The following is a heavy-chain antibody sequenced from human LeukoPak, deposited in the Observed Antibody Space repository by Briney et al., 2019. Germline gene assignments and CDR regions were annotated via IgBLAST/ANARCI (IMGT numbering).Heavy chain of an antibody. D-gene: IGHD1-1*01. CDR3: ARQYNWNDGGEDAFDI. J-gene: IGHJ3*02. Sequence: GESLKISCKGSGYSFTSYWIGWVRQMPGKGLEWMGIIYPGDSDTRYSPSFHGQVTISADKSISLAYLQWSSLKASDTAMYYCARQYNWNDGGEDAFDIWGQGTMVTVSS. CDR2: IYPGDSDT. V-gene: IGHV5-51*01. CDR1: GYSFTSYW.